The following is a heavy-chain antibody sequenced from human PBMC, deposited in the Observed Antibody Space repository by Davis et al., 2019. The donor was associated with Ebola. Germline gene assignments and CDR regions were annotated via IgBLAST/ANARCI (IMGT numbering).Heavy chain of an antibody. CDR3: ARVSIYCSGGSCSGCCWFDP. J-gene: IGHJ5*02. V-gene: IGHV4-4*07. CDR2: IYTSGST. Sequence: PSETLSLTCTVSGGSISSYYWSWIRQPAGKGLEWIGRIYTSGSTNYNPSLKSRVTISVDTSKNQFSLKLSSVTAADTAVYYCARVSIYCSGGSCSGCCWFDPWGQGTLVTVSS. CDR1: GGSISSYY. D-gene: IGHD2-15*01.